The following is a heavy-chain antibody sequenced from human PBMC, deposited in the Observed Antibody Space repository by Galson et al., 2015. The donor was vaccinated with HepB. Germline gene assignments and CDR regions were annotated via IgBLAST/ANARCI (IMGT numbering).Heavy chain of an antibody. CDR3: ARAGIVVVTTAPIGGAFDN. Sequence: SLRLSCAASRFTFNTYAMNWVRQAPGKGLEWVAFISYDGSNKYYADTVKGRFTISRDNSKNTLYLQMNSLTAEDTAVYYCARAGIVVVTTAPIGGAFDNWGQGTMVTVSS. V-gene: IGHV3-30*04. D-gene: IGHD2-2*01. J-gene: IGHJ3*02. CDR2: ISYDGSNK. CDR1: RFTFNTYA.